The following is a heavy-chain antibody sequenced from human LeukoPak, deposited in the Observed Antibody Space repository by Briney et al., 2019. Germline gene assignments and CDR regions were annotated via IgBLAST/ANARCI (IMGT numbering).Heavy chain of an antibody. Sequence: SETLSLTCTVSGGSISSGSYYWSWIRQPAGKGLEWIGRIYTSGSTNYNPSLKSRVTISVDTSKNQFSLKLSSATAADTAVYYCARDMVRGGFAMGYWGQGTLVTVSS. V-gene: IGHV4-61*02. J-gene: IGHJ4*02. D-gene: IGHD3-10*01. CDR3: ARDMVRGGFAMGY. CDR2: IYTSGST. CDR1: GGSISSGSYY.